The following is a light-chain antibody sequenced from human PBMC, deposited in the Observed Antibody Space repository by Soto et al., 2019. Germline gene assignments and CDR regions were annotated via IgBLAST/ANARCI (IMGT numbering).Light chain of an antibody. CDR2: KAS. CDR1: QSISSW. CDR3: QQYNSYSWT. Sequence: DIQMTQSPSTLSASVGDRVTITCRASQSISSWLAWYQQKPGKAPKLLIHKASSLESGVPSRFSGSGSGTEFTLTISSLQPDDFETYYCQQYNSYSWTFGQGTKVEIK. V-gene: IGKV1-5*03. J-gene: IGKJ1*01.